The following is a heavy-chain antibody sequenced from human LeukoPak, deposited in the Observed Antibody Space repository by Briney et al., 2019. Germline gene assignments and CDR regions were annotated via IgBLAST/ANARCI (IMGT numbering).Heavy chain of an antibody. D-gene: IGHD3-10*01. V-gene: IGHV4-39*01. CDR1: GGSISSSSYY. CDR2: IYYSGST. CDR3: ARLPGRG. Sequence: ASETLSLTCTVSGGSISSSSYYWGWIRQPPGKGLEWIGSIYYSGSTYYNPSLKSRVTISVDTSKNQFSLKLSSVTAADTAVYYCARLPGRGWGRGTLVTVSS. J-gene: IGHJ4*02.